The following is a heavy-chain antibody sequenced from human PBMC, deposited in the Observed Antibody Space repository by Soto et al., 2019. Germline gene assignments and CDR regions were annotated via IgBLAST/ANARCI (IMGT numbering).Heavy chain of an antibody. CDR3: ARAHEVAWFDS. CDR1: GFSFSSYT. D-gene: IGHD2-15*01. CDR2: ITNRGTHT. Sequence: GGSLRLSGTASGFSFSSYTMNWVRQAPGKGLQWVASITNRGTHTYSADSVKGRFTISRDNDKNSLYLQMNNLRAEDTATYYCARAHEVAWFDSWGLGTLVTVSS. J-gene: IGHJ5*01. V-gene: IGHV3-21*06.